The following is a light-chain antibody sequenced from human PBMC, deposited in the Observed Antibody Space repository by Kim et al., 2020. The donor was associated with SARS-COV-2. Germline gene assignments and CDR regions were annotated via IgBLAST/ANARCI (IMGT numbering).Light chain of an antibody. CDR1: QSIISTY. CDR3: HYYGTSFLT. J-gene: IGKJ4*02. V-gene: IGKV3-20*01. Sequence: STGEGATLSCRARQSIISTYLAWFQQKPGQAPRRLMYGASYRATDIPDRFSGSASGTVFTLTISRLEPEDSAVYYCHYYGTSFLTCGGGTKVDIK. CDR2: GAS.